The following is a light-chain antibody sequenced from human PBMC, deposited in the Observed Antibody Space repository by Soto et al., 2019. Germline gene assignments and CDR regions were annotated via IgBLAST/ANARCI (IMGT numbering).Light chain of an antibody. Sequence: EIVLTQSPGTLSLSPGDGATVSCRASQSVNSNLLAWFQQKPGQAPRLLIHDASRRATGIPDRFSGSGSGTDFTLSISRLEPEDFAVYYCHQYVSSPLTFGQGTKLEIK. CDR2: DAS. CDR1: QSVNSNL. J-gene: IGKJ2*01. CDR3: HQYVSSPLT. V-gene: IGKV3-20*01.